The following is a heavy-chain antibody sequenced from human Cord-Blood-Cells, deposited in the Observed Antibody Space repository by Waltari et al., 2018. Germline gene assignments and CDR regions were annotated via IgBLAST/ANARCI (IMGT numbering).Heavy chain of an antibody. D-gene: IGHD3-10*01. CDR3: ARGGYYYGSGKDGYYFYY. J-gene: IGHJ4*02. V-gene: IGHV4-34*01. Sequence: QVQLQQWGAGLLKPSETLSRTCAVYGGSFSGYYWSWIRQPPGKGLEWIGEINHSGSTNYNPSLKSRVTISVDTSNNQFSLKLSSVTAADTAVYYCARGGYYYGSGKDGYYFYYWGQGTLVTVSS. CDR2: INHSGST. CDR1: GGSFSGYY.